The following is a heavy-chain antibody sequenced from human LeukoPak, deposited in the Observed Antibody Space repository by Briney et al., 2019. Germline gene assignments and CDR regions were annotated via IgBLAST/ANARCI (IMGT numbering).Heavy chain of an antibody. CDR2: INSDGRST. J-gene: IGHJ4*02. CDR3: VKDSSSWYGGEYFDY. Sequence: QPGGSLRLFCAASGFTFRSYEMHWVRQAPGKGLVWVSRINSDGRSTDYADFVKGRFTISRDNSKNTLLLQMSSLRSEDTAVYYCVKDSSSWYGGEYFDYWGQGTLVTVSS. V-gene: IGHV3-74*01. CDR1: GFTFRSYE. D-gene: IGHD6-13*01.